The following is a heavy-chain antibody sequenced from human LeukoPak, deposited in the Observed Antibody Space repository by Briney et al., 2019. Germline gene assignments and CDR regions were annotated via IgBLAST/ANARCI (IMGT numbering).Heavy chain of an antibody. Sequence: GRSLRLSCAASGFTVSSNYMSWVRQAPGKGLEWVPVIYSGGSTYYADAVKGRFTISRDNSKNTLYLQMNSLRAEDTAVYYCAGDPHRRGWGIYWGQGTLVTVSS. CDR3: AGDPHRRGWGIY. J-gene: IGHJ4*02. V-gene: IGHV3-66*02. CDR2: IYSGGST. CDR1: GFTVSSNY. D-gene: IGHD3-16*01.